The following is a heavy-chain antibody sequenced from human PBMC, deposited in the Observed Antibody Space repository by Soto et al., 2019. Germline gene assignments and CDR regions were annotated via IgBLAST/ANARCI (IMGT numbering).Heavy chain of an antibody. CDR3: ARRRSGSSCYIDY. CDR1: GGSISSSSYY. Sequence: QLQLQESGPGLVKPSETLSLTCTVSGGSISSSSYYWGWIRQPPGKGLEWIGSIYYSGSTYYNPSLKSRVTISVDTSKNQFSLKLSSVTAADTAVYYCARRRSGSSCYIDYWGPGTLVTVSS. CDR2: IYYSGST. V-gene: IGHV4-39*01. J-gene: IGHJ4*02. D-gene: IGHD2-15*01.